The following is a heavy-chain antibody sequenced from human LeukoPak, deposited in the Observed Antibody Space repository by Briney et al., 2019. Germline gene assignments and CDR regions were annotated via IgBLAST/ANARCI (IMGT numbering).Heavy chain of an antibody. J-gene: IGHJ4*02. CDR1: GYTFTSYA. CDR3: ARDEALYYDILTGLLDY. D-gene: IGHD3-9*01. V-gene: IGHV7-4-1*02. Sequence: ASVTVSCKASGYTFTSYAMNWVRQAPGQGLEWMGWINTNTGNPTYAQGFTGRFVFSLDTSVSTAYLQISSLKAEDTAVYYCARDEALYYDILTGLLDYWGQGTLVTVSS. CDR2: INTNTGNP.